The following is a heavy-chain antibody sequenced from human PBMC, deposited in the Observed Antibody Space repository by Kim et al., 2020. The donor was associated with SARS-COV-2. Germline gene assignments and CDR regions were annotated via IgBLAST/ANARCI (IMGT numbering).Heavy chain of an antibody. V-gene: IGHV3-7*01. CDR3: ARVKVLMVYAMENWFDP. J-gene: IGHJ5*02. D-gene: IGHD2-8*01. Sequence: GGSLRLSCAASGFTFSSYWMSWVRQAPGKGLEWVANIKQDGSEKYYVDSVKGRFTISRDNAKNSLYLQMNSLRAEDTAVYYCARVKVLMVYAMENWFDPWGQGTLVTVSS. CDR2: IKQDGSEK. CDR1: GFTFSSYW.